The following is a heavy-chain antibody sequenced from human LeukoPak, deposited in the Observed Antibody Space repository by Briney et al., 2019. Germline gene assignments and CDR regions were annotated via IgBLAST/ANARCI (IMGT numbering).Heavy chain of an antibody. J-gene: IGHJ4*02. CDR3: ARGVRFDY. Sequence: GGSLRLPSAASGFTFSSYGMHWVRQAPGKGLEWVAVISYDGSNKYYADSVKGRFTISRDNSKNTLYLQMNSLRAEDTAVYYCARGVRFDYWGQGTLVTVSS. V-gene: IGHV3-30*03. CDR1: GFTFSSYG. D-gene: IGHD3-10*01. CDR2: ISYDGSNK.